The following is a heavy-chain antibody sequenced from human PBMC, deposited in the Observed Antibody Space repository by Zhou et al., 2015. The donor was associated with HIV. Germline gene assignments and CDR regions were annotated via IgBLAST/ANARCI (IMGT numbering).Heavy chain of an antibody. CDR3: AADGGIDDSSGYYQAGYYYGMDV. CDR2: IVVGSGNT. J-gene: IGHJ6*02. D-gene: IGHD3-22*01. CDR1: GFTFTSSA. V-gene: IGHV1-58*01. Sequence: QMQLVQSGPEVKKPGTSVKVSCKASGFTFTSSAVQWVRQARGQRLEWIGWIVVGSGNTNYAQKFQERVTITRDMSTSTAYMELSSLRSEDTAVYYCAADGGIDDSSGYYQAGYYYGMDVWGQGTTVTVSS.